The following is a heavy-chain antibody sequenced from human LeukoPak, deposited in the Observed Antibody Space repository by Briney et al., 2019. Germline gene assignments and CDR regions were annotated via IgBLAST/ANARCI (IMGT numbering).Heavy chain of an antibody. J-gene: IGHJ6*02. CDR1: GGSISSSSYY. D-gene: IGHD2-2*01. V-gene: IGHV4-39*01. CDR3: ARPGGYCSSTSRYSGPGDYGMDV. Sequence: SETLSLTCTVSGGSISSSSYYWGWIRQPPGKGLEWIGSIYYSGSTYYNPSLKSRVTISVDTSKNQFSLKLSSVTAADTAVYYCARPGGYCSSTSRYSGPGDYGMDVWGQGTTVTVSS. CDR2: IYYSGST.